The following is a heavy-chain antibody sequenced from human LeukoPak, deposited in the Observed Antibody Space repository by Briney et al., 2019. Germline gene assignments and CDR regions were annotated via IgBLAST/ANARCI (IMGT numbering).Heavy chain of an antibody. V-gene: IGHV3-74*03. CDR2: INRDGSTT. J-gene: IGHJ6*02. CDR1: ESTFSKFW. D-gene: IGHD2/OR15-2a*01. CDR3: ARGNYYGMDV. Sequence: GGSLRLSCAASESTFSKFWMHWVRQAPGKGLVWVSGINRDGSTTTYADSVKGRFAVSRDNAKNTLYLQMNSLRAEDTAVYYCARGNYYGMDVWGQGTTVTVSS.